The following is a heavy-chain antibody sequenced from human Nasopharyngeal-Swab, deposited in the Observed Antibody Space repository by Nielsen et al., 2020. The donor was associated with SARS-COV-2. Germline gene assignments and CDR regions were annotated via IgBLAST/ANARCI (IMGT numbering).Heavy chain of an antibody. D-gene: IGHD5-24*01. J-gene: IGHJ6*02. CDR2: INHNERT. V-gene: IGHV4-34*01. CDR3: ARAGRVGDAYTGLDV. CDR1: GGSFNGFY. Sequence: ETLSLTCSVSGGSFNGFYWNWLRQPPGKGLEWIGEINHNERTNYNPSLKSRVTMSVDTSTNQVSLKLNSLTATDTAVYYCARAGRVGDAYTGLDVWGQGTTVTVSS.